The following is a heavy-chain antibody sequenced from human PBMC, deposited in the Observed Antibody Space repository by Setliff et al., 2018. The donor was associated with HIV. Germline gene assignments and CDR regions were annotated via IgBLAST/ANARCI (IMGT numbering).Heavy chain of an antibody. CDR1: GFIFNNHG. CDR3: AKAELSSGRYYFDY. D-gene: IGHD6-19*01. CDR2: IDGDGSHT. Sequence: GESLKISCAASGFIFNNHGMHWVRQAPGQGLAWVSRIDGDGSHTTYADAVKGRFTISRDNSKNTPYLQMNSLRAEDTAVYYCAKAELSSGRYYFDYWGQGTLVTVSS. V-gene: IGHV3-74*01. J-gene: IGHJ4*02.